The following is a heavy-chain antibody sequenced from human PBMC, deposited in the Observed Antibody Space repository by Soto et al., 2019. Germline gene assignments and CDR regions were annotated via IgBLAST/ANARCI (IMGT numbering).Heavy chain of an antibody. Sequence: ASVKVSCKASGYSFTDYHIHWVRQAPGQGLEWLGRINPKSGGTSTAQKFQGWVTMTTDTSISTASMELTRLTSDDTAIYYCARGDSTDCSIGVCSFFSNHDTDVCYQGTTVTVSS. D-gene: IGHD2-8*01. CDR3: ARGDSTDCSIGVCSFFSNHDTDV. CDR1: GYSFTDYH. CDR2: INPKSGGT. V-gene: IGHV1-2*04. J-gene: IGHJ6*02.